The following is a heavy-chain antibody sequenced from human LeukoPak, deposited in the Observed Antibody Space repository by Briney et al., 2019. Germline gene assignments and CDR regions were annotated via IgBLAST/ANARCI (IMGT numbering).Heavy chain of an antibody. D-gene: IGHD5-24*01. V-gene: IGHV3-33*01. Sequence: GRSLRLSCAASGFTFSSYGMHWVRQAPGKGLEWVAVIWYDGSNKYYAGSVKGRFTISRDNSKNTLYLQMNSLRAEDTAVYYCARVLEMATIDYWGQGTLVTVSS. J-gene: IGHJ4*02. CDR1: GFTFSSYG. CDR3: ARVLEMATIDY. CDR2: IWYDGSNK.